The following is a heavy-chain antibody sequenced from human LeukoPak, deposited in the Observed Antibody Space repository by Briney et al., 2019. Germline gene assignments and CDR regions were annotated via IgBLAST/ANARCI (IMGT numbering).Heavy chain of an antibody. V-gene: IGHV4-59*08. CDR2: IYYSGST. J-gene: IGHJ5*02. CDR3: ARLGDSSGYYYSDWFDP. CDR1: GGSISSYH. D-gene: IGHD3-22*01. Sequence: PSETLSLTCTVSGGSISSYHWSWIRQPPGKGLEWIGYIYYSGSTNYNPSLKSRVTISVDTSKNQFSLKLSSVTAADTAVYYCARLGDSSGYYYSDWFDPWGQGTLVTVSS.